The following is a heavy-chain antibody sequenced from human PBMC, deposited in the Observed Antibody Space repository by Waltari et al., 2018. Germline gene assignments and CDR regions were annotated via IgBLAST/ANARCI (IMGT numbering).Heavy chain of an antibody. CDR2: ISMSGNII. Sequence: EVSLVESGGKVVKPGGSLRLSCSTSGFFFNIFGVNWFRQDPGKGLEWVATISMSGNIIYYGQSVEGRFTISRDNAKKSVFLQMNSLRADDTATYYCARSRRGDYYDPSSHWGQGTLVTVSS. D-gene: IGHD3-16*01. J-gene: IGHJ4*02. V-gene: IGHV3-21*01. CDR3: ARSRRGDYYDPSSH. CDR1: GFFFNIFG.